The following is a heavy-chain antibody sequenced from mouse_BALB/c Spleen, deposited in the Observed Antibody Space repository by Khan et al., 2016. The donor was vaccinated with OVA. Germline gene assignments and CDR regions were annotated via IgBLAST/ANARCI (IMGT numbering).Heavy chain of an antibody. V-gene: IGHV1S26*01. J-gene: IGHJ2*01. CDR2: INPSSGHT. CDR1: GYTFSNYW. CDR3: ARDRIDY. Sequence: QVQLQQSGPELVKPGASVKMSCKASGYTFSNYWIHWVKQRPGQGLEWIGYINPSSGHTYYNQTFNDKATLTTDKSSSTAYMQLSSLTSEDSAVYYCARDRIDYWGQGTTLTVSS.